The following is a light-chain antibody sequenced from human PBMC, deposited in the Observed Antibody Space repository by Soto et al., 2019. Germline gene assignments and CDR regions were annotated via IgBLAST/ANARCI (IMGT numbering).Light chain of an antibody. CDR3: QQYYSTVPL. J-gene: IGKJ4*01. CDR2: WAS. Sequence: DIVMTQSPDSLAVSLGERATINCKSSQSILYNSNNKNYLAWYQQKPGQPPKLLIYWASTRESGVPDRFSGSGSGTDFTLTISSLQAEDVAVYYCQQYYSTVPLFGEGTKVEIK. V-gene: IGKV4-1*01. CDR1: QSILYNSNNKNY.